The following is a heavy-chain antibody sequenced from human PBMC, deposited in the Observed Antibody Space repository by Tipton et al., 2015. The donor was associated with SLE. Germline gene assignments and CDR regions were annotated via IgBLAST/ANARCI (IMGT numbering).Heavy chain of an antibody. CDR1: GYSISSGYY. CDR3: ARPPGTYPTGDY. J-gene: IGHJ4*02. V-gene: IGHV4-38-2*02. CDR2: IHERGST. D-gene: IGHD3-10*01. Sequence: TLSLTCKVSGYSISSGYYWGWIRQSPGKGLEWIGSIHERGSTFYNPSLQSRVTLSVDTSKNQFSLKLTSVTAADTAVYSCARPPGTYPTGDYWGQGTLVTVSS.